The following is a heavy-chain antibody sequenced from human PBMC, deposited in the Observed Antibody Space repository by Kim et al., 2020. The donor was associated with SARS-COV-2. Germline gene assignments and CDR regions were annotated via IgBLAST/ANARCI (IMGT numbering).Heavy chain of an antibody. CDR3: VRDLSGAWTFDY. J-gene: IGHJ4*02. CDR1: GYTFTSNH. CDR2: ITPSGDGT. D-gene: IGHD2-21*02. Sequence: ASVKVSCKAYGYTFTSNHMHWVRHAPGQGLEWMGMITPSGDGTNYSQRFQGRLTLTTDTSTSTVYMELSSLRSEDTAVYFCVRDLSGAWTFDYWGQGTLVTVSS. V-gene: IGHV1-46*01.